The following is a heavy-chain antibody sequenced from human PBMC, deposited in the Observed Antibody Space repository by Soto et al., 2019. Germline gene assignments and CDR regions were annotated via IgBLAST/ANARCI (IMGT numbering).Heavy chain of an antibody. D-gene: IGHD3-10*01. CDR1: GGSFSGYY. V-gene: IGHV4-34*01. J-gene: IGHJ4*02. Sequence: PSETLSLTCAVYGGSFSGYYWSWIRQPPGKGLEWIGEINHSGSTNYNLFLKSRVTISVDTSKNQFFLKLSSVTAADTAVYFCARGGTMVRGVIITNHYFDYWGQGTLVTVSS. CDR3: ARGGTMVRGVIITNHYFDY. CDR2: INHSGST.